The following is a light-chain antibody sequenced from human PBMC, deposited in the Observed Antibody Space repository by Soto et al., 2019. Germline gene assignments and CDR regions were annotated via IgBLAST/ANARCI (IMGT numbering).Light chain of an antibody. CDR2: QDS. V-gene: IGLV3-1*01. Sequence: SYELTQPPSVSVSPGQTASITCSGDKLGDKYACWYQQKPGQSPVLVICQDSKRPSGIPERFSGSNSGNTATLTISGTQAMDEADYYCQAWDSSTVYVFGTGTKLTVL. J-gene: IGLJ1*01. CDR3: QAWDSSTVYV. CDR1: KLGDKY.